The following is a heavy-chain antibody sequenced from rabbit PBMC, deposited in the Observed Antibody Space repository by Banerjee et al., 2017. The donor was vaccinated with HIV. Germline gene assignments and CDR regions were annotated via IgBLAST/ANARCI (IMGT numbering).Heavy chain of an antibody. J-gene: IGHJ4*01. CDR1: GFDFSSNA. CDR2: IYTSSGST. V-gene: IGHV1S40*01. D-gene: IGHD1-1*01. Sequence: QSLEESGGGLVQPEGSLTLTCKASGFDFSSNAMCWVRQAPGKGLELIACIYTSSGSTWYASWVNGRFSISKTSSTTVTLQMTSLTAADTATYFCARAGGFENYFNLWGPGTLVTVS. CDR3: ARAGGFENYFNL.